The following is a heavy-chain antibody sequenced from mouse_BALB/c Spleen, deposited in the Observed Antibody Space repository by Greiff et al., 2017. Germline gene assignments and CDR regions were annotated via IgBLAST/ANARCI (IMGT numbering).Heavy chain of an antibody. V-gene: IGHV2-9*02. Sequence: QVQLKESGPGLVAPSQSLSITCTVSGFSLTSYGVHWVRQPPGKGLEWLGVIWAGGSTNYNSALMSRLSISKDNSKSQVFLKMNSLQTDDTAMYYCARGGLRYYAMDYWGQGTSVTVSS. CDR3: ARGGLRYYAMDY. CDR2: IWAGGST. CDR1: GFSLTSYG. D-gene: IGHD2-4*01. J-gene: IGHJ4*01.